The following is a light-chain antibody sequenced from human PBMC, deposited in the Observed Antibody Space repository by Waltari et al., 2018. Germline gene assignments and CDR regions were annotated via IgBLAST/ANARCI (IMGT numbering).Light chain of an antibody. CDR2: GAS. J-gene: IGKJ2*01. Sequence: EIVLTQSPGTLSLSPGERATLPCRASQSVSSSYLAWYQQKPGQAPRLLIYGASIRATGIPDRFSGSGSGTDFTLTISRLEPEDFAVYYCQQYGSSPGYTFGQGTKLEIK. CDR1: QSVSSSY. CDR3: QQYGSSPGYT. V-gene: IGKV3-20*01.